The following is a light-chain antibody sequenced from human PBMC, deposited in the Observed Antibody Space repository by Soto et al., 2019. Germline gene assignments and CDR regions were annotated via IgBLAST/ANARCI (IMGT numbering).Light chain of an antibody. CDR2: NNS. CDR3: ATWDDSLDGPV. CDR1: RSNIGTQV. Sequence: QLVLTQPPSVSGTPGQRVTISCSGSRSNIGTQVVSWFQHLPGTAPKVLINNNSERPSGVPDRISGSKSGTSASLAISGLQSEDEGDYYCATWDDSLDGPVFGGGTKLTVL. J-gene: IGLJ3*02. V-gene: IGLV1-44*01.